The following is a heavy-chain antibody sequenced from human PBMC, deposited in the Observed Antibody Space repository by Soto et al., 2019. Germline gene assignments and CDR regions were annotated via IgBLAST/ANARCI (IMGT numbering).Heavy chain of an antibody. J-gene: IGHJ6*02. V-gene: IGHV1-69*06. D-gene: IGHD3-3*01. CDR3: ERARIRALSPGSGYYYYYYYGMEV. Sequence: VRQAPGQGLEWMGGIIPIFGTANYAQKSQGRVTITADKSTSTAYMELSSLRSEDTAVYYCERARIRALSPGSGYYYYYYYGMEVWGQGTTVTVSS. CDR2: IIPIFGTA.